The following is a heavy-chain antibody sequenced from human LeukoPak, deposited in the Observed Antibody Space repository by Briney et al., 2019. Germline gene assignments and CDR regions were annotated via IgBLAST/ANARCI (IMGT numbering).Heavy chain of an antibody. Sequence: ASVRASCKASGYTFSDYYVHWVRQAPGQGLEWMGLIKSNNGGTNFAQKFQGRVTMTRDTSITTAYMELSSLSSADTAVYYCARGWQINSAGGFVDPWGQGTLVTVSS. CDR3: ARGWQINSAGGFVDP. J-gene: IGHJ5*02. CDR2: IKSNNGGT. D-gene: IGHD1-1*01. CDR1: GYTFSDYY. V-gene: IGHV1-2*02.